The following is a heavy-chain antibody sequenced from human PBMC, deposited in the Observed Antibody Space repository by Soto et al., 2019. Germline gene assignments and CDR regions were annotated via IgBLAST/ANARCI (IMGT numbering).Heavy chain of an antibody. CDR3: ARDSAGRDGYNSWSWFDP. Sequence: PGGSLRLSCAASGFTFSSYEMNWVRQAPGKGLEWVSYISSSGSTIYYADSVKGRFTISRDNAKNSLYLQMNSLRAEDTAVYYCARDSAGRDGYNSWSWFDPWGQGTLVTVSS. CDR1: GFTFSSYE. J-gene: IGHJ5*02. CDR2: ISSSGSTI. V-gene: IGHV3-48*03. D-gene: IGHD5-12*01.